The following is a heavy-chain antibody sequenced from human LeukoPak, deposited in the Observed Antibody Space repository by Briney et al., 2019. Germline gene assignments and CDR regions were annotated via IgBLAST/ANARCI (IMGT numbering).Heavy chain of an antibody. Sequence: GGSLRLSCTASGFTFGSYDMNWVRQAPGKGLEWVSVISGNGLSTNYADSVKGRFTISRDNSKNVVYLQMNTLAAEDTAVYYCAKDLPTGPLTMWGYFDYWGQGTLVTVSS. J-gene: IGHJ4*02. CDR1: GFTFGSYD. D-gene: IGHD4/OR15-4a*01. V-gene: IGHV3-23*01. CDR3: AKDLPTGPLTMWGYFDY. CDR2: ISGNGLST.